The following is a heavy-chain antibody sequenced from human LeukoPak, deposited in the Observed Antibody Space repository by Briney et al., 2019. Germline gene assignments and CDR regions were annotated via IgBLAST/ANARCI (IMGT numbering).Heavy chain of an antibody. CDR1: GFTFSNYA. CDR2: VSGSGGST. CDR3: ARTRELRQWLIPFDY. V-gene: IGHV3-23*01. D-gene: IGHD6-19*01. J-gene: IGHJ4*02. Sequence: PGGSLRLSCATSGFTFSNYAMSWVRQAPGKGLEWVSGVSGSGGSTYYADSVKGRFTISRDSSKNTLYLQINSLRAEDTAVYYCARTRELRQWLIPFDYWGQGTLVTVSS.